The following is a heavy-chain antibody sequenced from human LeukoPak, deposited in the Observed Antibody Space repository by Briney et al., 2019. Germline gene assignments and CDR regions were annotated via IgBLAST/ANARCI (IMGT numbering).Heavy chain of an antibody. CDR1: GGSISSSSYY. J-gene: IGHJ3*02. CDR2: IYYSGGT. V-gene: IGHV4-39*01. Sequence: SETLSLTCTVSGGSISSSSYYWGWIRQPPGKGLEWIGSIYYSGGTYYNPSLKSRVTISVDTSKNQFSLKLSSVTAADTAVYYCALRVGCSGGSCYSADAFDIWGQGTTVTVSS. CDR3: ALRVGCSGGSCYSADAFDI. D-gene: IGHD2-15*01.